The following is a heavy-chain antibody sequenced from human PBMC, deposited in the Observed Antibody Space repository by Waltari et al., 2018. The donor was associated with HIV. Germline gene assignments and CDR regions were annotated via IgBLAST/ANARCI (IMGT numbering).Heavy chain of an antibody. D-gene: IGHD3-10*01. Sequence: QVRLVQSGAEVKKPGSSVKVSCKASGGTFTNYAVSWVRQAPGQGLEWMGGIIPIFGTSSHSQKFQGRVTITADDSTSTAYMELSSLRSEDTAVYYCARDRSGRTTGRLDVWGQGT. CDR2: IIPIFGTS. V-gene: IGHV1-69*01. CDR3: ARDRSGRTTGRLDV. J-gene: IGHJ6*02. CDR1: GGTFTNYA.